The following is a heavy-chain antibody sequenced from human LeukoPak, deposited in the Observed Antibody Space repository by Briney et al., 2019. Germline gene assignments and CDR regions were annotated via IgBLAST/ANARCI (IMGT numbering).Heavy chain of an antibody. CDR3: ARDLTNLGFGSGGPFDY. J-gene: IGHJ4*02. CDR1: GFTFSRYW. V-gene: IGHV3-74*01. D-gene: IGHD3-10*01. CDR2: INTDGSST. Sequence: TGGSLRLSCAASGFTFSRYWMHWVRQAPGKGLVWVSRINTDGSSTSYADSVKGRFTISRDNAKNTLYLQMNSLRAEDTAVYYCARDLTNLGFGSGGPFDYWGQGTLVTVSS.